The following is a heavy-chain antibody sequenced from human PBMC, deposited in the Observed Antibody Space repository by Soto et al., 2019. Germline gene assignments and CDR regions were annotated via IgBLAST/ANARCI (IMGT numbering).Heavy chain of an antibody. V-gene: IGHV3-7*04. CDR3: ARGGLWSGYYTDYYYGMDV. CDR2: IKQDGSEK. Sequence: PGGSLRLSCAASGFTFSSYWMSWVRQAPGKGLEWVANIKQDGSEKYYVDSVKGRFTISRDNAKNSLYLQMNSLRAEDTAVYYCARGGLWSGYYTDYYYGMDVWGQGTTVTVSS. J-gene: IGHJ6*02. D-gene: IGHD3-3*01. CDR1: GFTFSSYW.